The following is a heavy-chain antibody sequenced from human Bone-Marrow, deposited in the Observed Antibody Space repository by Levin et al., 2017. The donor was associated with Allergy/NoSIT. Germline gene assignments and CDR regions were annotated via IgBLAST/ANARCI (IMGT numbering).Heavy chain of an antibody. Sequence: ESGPTLVKPTQTLTLTCTFSGFSLSTSGMRVSWIRQPPGKALEWLARIDWDGDNFYSTSLKTRLSISKDTSKNQVVLTLTNMDPVDTATYYCARISSRDCTSTSCHFDYWGQGTLVAVSS. CDR1: GFSLSTSGMR. CDR3: ARISSRDCTSTSCHFDY. CDR2: IDWDGDN. V-gene: IGHV2-70*04. D-gene: IGHD2-2*01. J-gene: IGHJ4*02.